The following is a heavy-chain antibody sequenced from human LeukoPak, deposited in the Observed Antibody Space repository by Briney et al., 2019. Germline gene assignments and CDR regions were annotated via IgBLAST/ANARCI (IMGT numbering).Heavy chain of an antibody. CDR1: GGSFSGYY. Sequence: SETLSLTCAVYGGSFSGYYLSWIRQPPGKGLEWIGEINHSGSTNYNPSLKSRVTISVDTSKNQFSLKLSSVTAADTAVYYCARGQGGSGSYYKLPLFDYWGQGTLVTVSS. V-gene: IGHV4-34*01. CDR3: ARGQGGSGSYYKLPLFDY. CDR2: INHSGST. D-gene: IGHD3-10*01. J-gene: IGHJ4*02.